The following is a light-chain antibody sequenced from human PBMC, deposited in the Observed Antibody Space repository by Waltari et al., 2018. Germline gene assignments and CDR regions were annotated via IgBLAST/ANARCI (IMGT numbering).Light chain of an antibody. Sequence: DIQMTQSPSSLSASVGDRVTITCQASQDISNYLNWYQQKPGKAPKLLIYDASNLETGVPSRFSGRGSGTEFTFTISSLQPEDIATYYCQQYDNRPPVTGGGGTKVEIK. CDR2: DAS. J-gene: IGKJ4*01. CDR1: QDISNY. V-gene: IGKV1-33*01. CDR3: QQYDNRPPVT.